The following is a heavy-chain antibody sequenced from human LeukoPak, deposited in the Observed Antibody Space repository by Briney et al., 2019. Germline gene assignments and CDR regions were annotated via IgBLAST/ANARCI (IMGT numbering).Heavy chain of an antibody. CDR2: IWYDGNNK. V-gene: IGHV3-33*01. D-gene: IGHD1-26*01. CDR1: GFTFSSYG. Sequence: PGGSLRLSCAASGFTFSSYGVHWVRQAPGKGLEWVAGIWYDGNNKYYADSVKGRFTISRDNSKNTVYLQMNSLRAEDTAVYFCARDEVPSGSYFPCNDWGQGTLVTVSS. CDR3: ARDEVPSGSYFPCND. J-gene: IGHJ4*02.